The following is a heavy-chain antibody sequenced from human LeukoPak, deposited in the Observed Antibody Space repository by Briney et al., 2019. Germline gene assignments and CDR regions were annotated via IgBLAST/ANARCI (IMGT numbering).Heavy chain of an antibody. J-gene: IGHJ5*02. D-gene: IGHD3-16*01. V-gene: IGHV1-2*02. Sequence: ASVKVSCKASGYTFTSYDINWVRQAPGQGLEWMGWINPNSGGTNYAQKFQGRVTMTRDTSISAAYMELSRLRSDDTAVYFCARVPGGVTTWFDPWGQGTLVTVSS. CDR1: GYTFTSYD. CDR2: INPNSGGT. CDR3: ARVPGGVTTWFDP.